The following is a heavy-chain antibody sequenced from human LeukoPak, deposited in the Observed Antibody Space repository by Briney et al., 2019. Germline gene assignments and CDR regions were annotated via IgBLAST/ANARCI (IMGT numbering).Heavy chain of an antibody. CDR1: GGSVTTGTYH. CDR2: VYFDGGT. J-gene: IGHJ4*02. V-gene: IGHV4-39*07. Sequence: SETLSLTCSVSGGSVTTGTYHRAWIRQPPGKGLEWIGSVYFDGGTHYNRSLQSRVAISVDTSKNQYSLRLSSVTAADTAVYYCARGPPFDYWGQGTLVTVSS. CDR3: ARGPPFDY.